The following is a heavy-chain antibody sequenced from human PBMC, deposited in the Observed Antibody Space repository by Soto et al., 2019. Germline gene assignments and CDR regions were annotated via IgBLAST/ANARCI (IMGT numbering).Heavy chain of an antibody. CDR1: GFTFNTYA. Sequence: VQLLEFGGGLVQPGGSLRLSCAASGFTFNTYAMSWVRQAPGKGLEWVSGISASGGGTYYTDSVKGRFTISRDNSTNMVHLQMTGLRDEDTGTYYCTKDQGVIVAAIRPLAADAWGQGTTVTVSS. J-gene: IGHJ6*02. D-gene: IGHD5-12*01. CDR2: ISASGGGT. CDR3: TKDQGVIVAAIRPLAADA. V-gene: IGHV3-23*01.